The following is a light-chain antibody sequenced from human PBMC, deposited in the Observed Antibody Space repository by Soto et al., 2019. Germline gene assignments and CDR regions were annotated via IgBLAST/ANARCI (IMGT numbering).Light chain of an antibody. J-gene: IGKJ5*01. CDR2: AAS. V-gene: IGKV1-9*01. CDR3: QQLNSYPSIT. Sequence: DIQMTQSPSTLSASVGDRVTITSRASQTISSWLAWYQQKPGKAPKLLIYAASTLQSGVPSRFSGSGSGTDFTLTISSLQPEDFATYYCQQLNSYPSITFGQGTRLEIK. CDR1: QTISSW.